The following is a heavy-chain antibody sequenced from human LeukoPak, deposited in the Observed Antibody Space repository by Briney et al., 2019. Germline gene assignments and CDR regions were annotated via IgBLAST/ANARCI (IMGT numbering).Heavy chain of an antibody. V-gene: IGHV4-59*01. CDR2: IYYSGST. CDR1: GGSISNYY. Sequence: PSETLSLTCTVSGGSISNYYWTWIRHPPGKGLEWIGYIYYSGSTNYNPSLKSRVTISVDTSKNQFSLNLTSVTAADTAVYYCARAYSGSFPFDYWGQGTLVTVSS. J-gene: IGHJ4*02. D-gene: IGHD6-6*01. CDR3: ARAYSGSFPFDY.